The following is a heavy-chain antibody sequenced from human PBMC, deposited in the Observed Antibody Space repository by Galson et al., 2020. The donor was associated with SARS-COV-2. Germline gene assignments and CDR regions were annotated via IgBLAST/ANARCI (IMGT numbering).Heavy chain of an antibody. V-gene: IGHV3-23*01. D-gene: IGHD3-22*01. CDR3: AKRHRDSSGFDY. Sequence: GQSLKISCAASGFTFSNYAMSWVRQAPGKGLEWVSGISGSGSTTYYAGSVKGRFIISRDNSKNTLYLQMNSVRAEDTAVYYCAKRHRDSSGFDYWGQGTQVTVSS. CDR2: ISGSGSTT. CDR1: GFTFSNYA. J-gene: IGHJ4*02.